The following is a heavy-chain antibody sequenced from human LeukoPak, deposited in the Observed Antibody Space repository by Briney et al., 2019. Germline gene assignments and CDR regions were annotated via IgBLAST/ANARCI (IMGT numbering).Heavy chain of an antibody. Sequence: ASVKVSCKASGYTFTGYYMHWVRQAPGQGLEWMGWINPNSGGTNYAQKFQGRVTMTRGTSISTAYMELSRLRSDDTAVYYCARGSMACSSTSCYYGGHWFDPWGQGTLVTVSS. CDR3: ARGSMACSSTSCYYGGHWFDP. D-gene: IGHD2-2*01. V-gene: IGHV1-2*02. J-gene: IGHJ5*02. CDR1: GYTFTGYY. CDR2: INPNSGGT.